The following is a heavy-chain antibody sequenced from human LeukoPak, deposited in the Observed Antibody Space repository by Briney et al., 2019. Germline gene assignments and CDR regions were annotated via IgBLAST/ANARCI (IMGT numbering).Heavy chain of an antibody. CDR1: GFTFNTYW. D-gene: IGHD3-10*01. CDR2: INNDGSST. Sequence: GGSLRLSCAASGFTFNTYWMHWLPQAPGKGRVGVTRINNDGSSTIYADSVRGRFTISRDNAKNTLYLQMNGLRAEDTSVYFCARSSYPYYFDYWGQGALVTVSS. J-gene: IGHJ4*02. V-gene: IGHV3-74*01. CDR3: ARSSYPYYFDY.